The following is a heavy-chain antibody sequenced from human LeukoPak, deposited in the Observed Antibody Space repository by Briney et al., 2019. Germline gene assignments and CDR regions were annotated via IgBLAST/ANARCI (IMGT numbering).Heavy chain of an antibody. CDR3: ARDMVRGITARYFDY. Sequence: GGSLRLSCAASGFTFSSYSMNWVRQAPGKGLEWVSSISSSGTYIYYADSVKGRFTISRDNAKKSLYLQMNSLRAEGTAVYYCARDMVRGITARYFDYWGQGTLVTVSS. CDR1: GFTFSSYS. V-gene: IGHV3-21*01. D-gene: IGHD3-10*01. J-gene: IGHJ4*02. CDR2: ISSSGTYI.